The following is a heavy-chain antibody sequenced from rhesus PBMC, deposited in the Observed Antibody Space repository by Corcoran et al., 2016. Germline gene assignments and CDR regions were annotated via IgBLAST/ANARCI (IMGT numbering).Heavy chain of an antibody. V-gene: IGHV4-122*02. CDR3: ARELQYLDWLSDFDY. CDR2: ITYSGST. Sequence: QVQLQESGPGLVKPSETLSLTCAVSGYSISGYYWSWIRQAPGKGLEWIGYITYSGSTSYNPSLKNRVTISKDTSKNQFSLKLSSVTAADTAVYYCARELQYLDWLSDFDYWGQGVLVTVSS. D-gene: IGHD3-3*01. CDR1: GYSISGYY. J-gene: IGHJ4*01.